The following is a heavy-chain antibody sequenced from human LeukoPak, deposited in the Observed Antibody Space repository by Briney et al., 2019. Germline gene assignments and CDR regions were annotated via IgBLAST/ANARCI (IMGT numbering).Heavy chain of an antibody. CDR1: GFTFSTYA. V-gene: IGHV3-23*01. Sequence: PGGSLRLSCAASGFTFSTYAMSWVRQAPGKGLEWVSSIANGGGSTYYADSVKGRFTISRDNSKNTLYLQMNSPRAEDTAVYYCVKDPLRDPTILYSSGWFYFDYWGQGTLVTVSS. CDR3: VKDPLRDPTILYSSGWFYFDY. J-gene: IGHJ4*02. CDR2: IANGGGST. D-gene: IGHD6-19*01.